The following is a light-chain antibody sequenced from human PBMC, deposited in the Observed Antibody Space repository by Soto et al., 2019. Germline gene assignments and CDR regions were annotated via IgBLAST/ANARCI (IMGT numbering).Light chain of an antibody. J-gene: IGLJ1*01. CDR2: YDS. CDR1: NIGDKR. Sequence: SYELTQPPSVSVAPEKTTTITCGGNNIGDKRVHWYLQKPGQAPVLLISYDSDRPSGIPERFSGSKSGNTATLTISGVEAGDEADYYCQVWDIMTDNDVFGGGTKLTVL. CDR3: QVWDIMTDNDV. V-gene: IGLV3-21*04.